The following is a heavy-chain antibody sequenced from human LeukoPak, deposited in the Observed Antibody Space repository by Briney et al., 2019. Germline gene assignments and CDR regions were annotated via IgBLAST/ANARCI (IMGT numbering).Heavy chain of an antibody. CDR1: GFTFSSYS. CDR2: ISSSSSYI. CDR3: ARELRFLEWLLFDP. V-gene: IGHV3-21*01. Sequence: GGSLRLYCAASGFTFSSYSMNWVRQAPGKGLEWVSSISSSSSYIYYADSVKGRFTISRDNSKNPLYLQMNSLRAEDTAVYYCARELRFLEWLLFDPWGQGTLVTVSS. J-gene: IGHJ5*02. D-gene: IGHD3-3*01.